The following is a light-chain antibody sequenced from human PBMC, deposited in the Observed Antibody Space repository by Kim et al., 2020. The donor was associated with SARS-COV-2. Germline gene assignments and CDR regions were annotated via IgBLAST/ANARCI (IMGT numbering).Light chain of an antibody. J-gene: IGLJ3*02. Sequence: GQMVTISCSGSSSNIGRSAVHWVQQLPGPAPKLLIYATDKRPSGVPARFSGSKSGTSASLAISGLQSEDEADYYCAAWDDSLSGQLFGGGTKLTVL. V-gene: IGLV1-44*01. CDR2: ATD. CDR1: SSNIGRSA. CDR3: AAWDDSLSGQL.